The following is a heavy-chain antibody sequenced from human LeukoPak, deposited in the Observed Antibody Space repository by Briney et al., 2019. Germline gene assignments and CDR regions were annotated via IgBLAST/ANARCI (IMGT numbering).Heavy chain of an antibody. Sequence: GASVRVSCKASGYTFTSYGISWVRQAPGQGLEWMGWISAYNGNTNYAQKLQGRVTMTTDTSTSTAYVELRSLRSDDTAVYYCARCGRSGWYRDYYYMDVWGKGTTVTVSS. CDR2: ISAYNGNT. V-gene: IGHV1-18*01. D-gene: IGHD6-19*01. J-gene: IGHJ6*03. CDR3: ARCGRSGWYRDYYYMDV. CDR1: GYTFTSYG.